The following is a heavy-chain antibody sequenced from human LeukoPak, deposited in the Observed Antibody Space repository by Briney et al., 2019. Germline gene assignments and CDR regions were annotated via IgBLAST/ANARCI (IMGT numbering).Heavy chain of an antibody. J-gene: IGHJ5*02. D-gene: IGHD2-21*01. V-gene: IGHV3-48*03. CDR3: VRGSYSA. CDR1: GFTFSSYE. Sequence: PGGSLRLSCAASGFTFSSYEMHWVRQAPGKGLEWLSYISSSGSTIYYAGSVKGRFTISRDNAKNSLYLQMNSLRVEDTAIYYCVRGSYSAWGQGTLVTVSS. CDR2: ISSSGSTI.